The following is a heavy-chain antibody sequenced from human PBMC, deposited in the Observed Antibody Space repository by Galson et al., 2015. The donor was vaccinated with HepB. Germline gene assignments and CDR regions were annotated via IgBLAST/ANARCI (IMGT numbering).Heavy chain of an antibody. CDR1: EFIFSDYG. Sequence: SLRLSCAASEFIFSDYGMHWVRQAPGKGLEWVALIWKDGTNKYYADSVKGRFTISRDNSENTLYLQMNSLRVEDTAIYYCATERRHNTGWFALDSWGQGALVTVSS. J-gene: IGHJ4*02. D-gene: IGHD6-19*01. V-gene: IGHV3-33*01. CDR3: ATERRHNTGWFALDS. CDR2: IWKDGTNK.